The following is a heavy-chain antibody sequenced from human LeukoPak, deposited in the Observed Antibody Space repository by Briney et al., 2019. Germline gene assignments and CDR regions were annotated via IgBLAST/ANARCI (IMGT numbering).Heavy chain of an antibody. CDR1: GFTFSSYA. D-gene: IGHD6-13*01. J-gene: IGHJ5*02. V-gene: IGHV3-30-3*01. CDR3: AKEKGVAAAGNWFDP. Sequence: GGSLRLSCAASGFTFSSYAMHWVRQAPGKGLEWVAVISYDGSNKYYADSVKGRFTISRDNSKNTLYLQMNSLRAEDTAVYYCAKEKGVAAAGNWFDPWGQGTLVTVSS. CDR2: ISYDGSNK.